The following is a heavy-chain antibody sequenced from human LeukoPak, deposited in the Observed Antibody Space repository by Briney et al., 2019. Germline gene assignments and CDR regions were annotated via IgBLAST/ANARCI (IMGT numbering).Heavy chain of an antibody. CDR3: ARFAPSIRLWSYFDY. CDR1: GGSISSYY. V-gene: IGHV4-59*01. D-gene: IGHD5-18*01. CDR2: IYYSGST. J-gene: IGHJ4*02. Sequence: SETLSLTCTVSGGSISSYYWSWIRQPPGKGLEWIGYIYYSGSTNYNPSLKSRVTISVDTSKNQFSLKLSSVTAADTAVYYCARFAPSIRLWSYFDYWGQGTLVTVSS.